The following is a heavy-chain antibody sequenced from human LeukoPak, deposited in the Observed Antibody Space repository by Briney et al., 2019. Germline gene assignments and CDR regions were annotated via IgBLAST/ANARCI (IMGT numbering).Heavy chain of an antibody. Sequence: SETLSLTCTVSGGSISSGGYYWSWIRQHPGKGLEWIGYISYSGSTYYNPSLKSRVTISVDTSKNQFSLKLSSVTAADTAVYYCARVDYGPGWEYARGGWFDPWGQGTLVTVSS. D-gene: IGHD3-16*01. CDR2: ISYSGST. CDR3: ARVDYGPGWEYARGGWFDP. J-gene: IGHJ5*02. V-gene: IGHV4-31*03. CDR1: GGSISSGGYY.